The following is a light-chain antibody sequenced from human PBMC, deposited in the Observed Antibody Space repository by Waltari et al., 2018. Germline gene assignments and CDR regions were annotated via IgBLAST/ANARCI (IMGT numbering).Light chain of an antibody. Sequence: DIQLTQSPSLLSASVGDRVTITCRASQGINTYLVWHQQKPGKAPHLLVSATSTLQRGVPSRFSGSGSGTEFTLTISSLQPEDSATYYCQQLYSYSTFGGGTKVEI. CDR3: QQLYSYST. CDR2: ATS. J-gene: IGKJ4*01. CDR1: QGINTY. V-gene: IGKV1-9*01.